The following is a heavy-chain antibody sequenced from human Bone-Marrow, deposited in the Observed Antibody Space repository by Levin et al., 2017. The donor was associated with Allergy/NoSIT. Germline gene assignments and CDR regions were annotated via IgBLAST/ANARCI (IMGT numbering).Heavy chain of an antibody. CDR2: IYQTGST. J-gene: IGHJ5*02. CDR3: ARDSFCSGENCKDWFDA. D-gene: IGHD2-15*01. CDR1: GGSITSGHW. Sequence: PSETLSLTCDVSGGSITSGHWWTWVRQSPGKGLEWIGQIYQTGSTNYNPSLKSRVSISIEKSKNQFSLKLTSVTAADTAVYYCARDSFCSGENCKDWFDAWGQGTLVTVSS. V-gene: IGHV4-4*02.